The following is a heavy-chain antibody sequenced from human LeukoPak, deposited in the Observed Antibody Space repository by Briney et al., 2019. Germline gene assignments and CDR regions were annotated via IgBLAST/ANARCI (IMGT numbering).Heavy chain of an antibody. J-gene: IGHJ4*02. CDR3: ARRYYDSSGGNTIDY. CDR2: INPNSGGT. CDR1: GYTFTGYY. D-gene: IGHD3-22*01. V-gene: IGHV1-2*04. Sequence: ASVKVSCKASGYTFTGYYMHWVRQAPGQGLEWMGWINPNSGGTNYAQKFQGWVTMTRDTSISTAYMELSRLRSDDTAVYYCARRYYDSSGGNTIDYWGQGTLVTVSS.